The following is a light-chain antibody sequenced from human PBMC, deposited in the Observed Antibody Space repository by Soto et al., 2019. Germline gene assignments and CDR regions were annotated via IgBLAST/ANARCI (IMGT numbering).Light chain of an antibody. CDR1: QGISNY. Sequence: DIQMTQFPSSLSASVGDRVTLTCQASQGISNYLNWYQQKPGKAPKLLIYDASTLETGVPSRFSGSGYGTEFTFTISGLQPEDVATCYCQQYESLVHFGGGTKVEIK. V-gene: IGKV1-33*01. J-gene: IGKJ4*01. CDR2: DAS. CDR3: QQYESLVH.